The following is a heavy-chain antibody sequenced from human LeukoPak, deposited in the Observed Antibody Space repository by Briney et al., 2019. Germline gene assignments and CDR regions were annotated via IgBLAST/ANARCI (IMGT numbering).Heavy chain of an antibody. V-gene: IGHV1-2*02. J-gene: IGHJ4*02. CDR3: ARDFEVVTAIPWYFDY. Sequence: GASVKVSCKASGYTFTGYYMHWVRQAPGQGLEWMGWINPNSGGTNYAQKFQGRVTMTRDTSISTAYMELSRLRFDDTAVYYCARDFEVVTAIPWYFDYWGQGTLVTVSS. D-gene: IGHD2-21*02. CDR1: GYTFTGYY. CDR2: INPNSGGT.